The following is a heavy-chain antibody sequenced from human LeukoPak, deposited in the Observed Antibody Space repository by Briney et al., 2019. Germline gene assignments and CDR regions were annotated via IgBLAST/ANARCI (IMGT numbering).Heavy chain of an antibody. CDR3: ARVHFSRYYYDSSGYYPFDY. D-gene: IGHD3-22*01. V-gene: IGHV1-2*06. Sequence: ASVKVSCKASGYTFTGYYMHWVRQAPGQGLEWMGRINPNSGGTNYAQKFQGRVTMTRDTSISTAYMELSRLRSDDTAVYYFARVHFSRYYYDSSGYYPFDYWGQGTLVTVSS. J-gene: IGHJ4*02. CDR1: GYTFTGYY. CDR2: INPNSGGT.